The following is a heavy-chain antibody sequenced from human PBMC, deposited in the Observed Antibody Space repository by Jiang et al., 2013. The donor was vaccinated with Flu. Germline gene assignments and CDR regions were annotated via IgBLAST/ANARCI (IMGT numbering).Heavy chain of an antibody. J-gene: IGHJ5*02. Sequence: QSGSELKKPGASVKVSCKASGYTFTSYAMNWVRQAPGQGLEWMGWINTNTGNPTYAQGFTGRFVFSLDTSVSTAYLQISSLKAEDTAVYYCARGSNYDFWSALTGSRSDPWGQGTLVTVSS. V-gene: IGHV7-4-1*02. CDR1: GYTFTSYA. CDR2: INTNTGNP. D-gene: IGHD3-3*01. CDR3: ARGSNYDFWSALTGSRSDP.